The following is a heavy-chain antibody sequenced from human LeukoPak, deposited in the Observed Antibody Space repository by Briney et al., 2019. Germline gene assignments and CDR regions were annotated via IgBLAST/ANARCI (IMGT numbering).Heavy chain of an antibody. CDR2: ISGSGDSR. V-gene: IGHV3-23*01. CDR1: GFTFSSCA. CDR3: AKGVTTVRIYYHGMDV. D-gene: IGHD4-17*01. Sequence: GGSLRLSCAASGFTFSSCAMSWVRQAPVKGLEWVSLISGSGDSRYYADSVKGRLTISRDNAKNTLWLQMNSLRAEDTAVYYCAKGVTTVRIYYHGMDVWGQGTTVTVSS. J-gene: IGHJ6*02.